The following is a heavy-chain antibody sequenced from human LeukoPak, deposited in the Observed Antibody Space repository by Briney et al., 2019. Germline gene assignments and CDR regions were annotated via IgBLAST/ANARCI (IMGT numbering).Heavy chain of an antibody. V-gene: IGHV4-38-2*02. J-gene: IGHJ4*02. CDR1: GYSISSGYY. D-gene: IGHD6-13*01. CDR3: SSWMDY. Sequence: SETLSLTCTVSGYSISSGYYWGWIRQPPGKGLEWIGSIYHSGSTYYNPSLKSRVTISVDTSKNQFSLKLSSVTAADTAVYYCSSWMDYWGQGTLVTVSS. CDR2: IYHSGST.